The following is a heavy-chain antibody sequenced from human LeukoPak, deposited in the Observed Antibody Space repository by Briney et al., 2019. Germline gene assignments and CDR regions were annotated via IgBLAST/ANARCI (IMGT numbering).Heavy chain of an antibody. D-gene: IGHD5-18*01. Sequence: GGSLRLSCAACGFTFSSYAMSCVRQAPGKGLEWVSAISGSGGSTYYADSVKGRFTISRDTSKTTLYLQMNSLSAEDTAVYYCAKGVQLWLLNYYFDYWGQGTLVTVSS. J-gene: IGHJ4*02. CDR3: AKGVQLWLLNYYFDY. CDR2: ISGSGGST. CDR1: GFTFSSYA. V-gene: IGHV3-23*01.